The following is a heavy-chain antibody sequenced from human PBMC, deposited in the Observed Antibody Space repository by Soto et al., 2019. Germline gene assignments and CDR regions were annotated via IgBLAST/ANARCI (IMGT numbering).Heavy chain of an antibody. V-gene: IGHV4-30-4*01. Sequence: QVQLQESGPGLVKPSQTRSLTCTVSGGSINSGDYYWSWIRQPPGKGLEWHGYIYYSGSTYYNPSLKNLVIISVDTSNNQFSLRLSSVTAADTAVYYWAREGGIVWYFDLWGRGTLVTVSS. J-gene: IGHJ2*01. CDR2: IYYSGST. CDR1: GGSINSGDYY. CDR3: AREGGIVWYFDL. D-gene: IGHD3-16*01.